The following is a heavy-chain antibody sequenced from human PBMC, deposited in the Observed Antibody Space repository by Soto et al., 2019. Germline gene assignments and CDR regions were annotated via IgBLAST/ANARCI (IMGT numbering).Heavy chain of an antibody. CDR2: IYYSGST. CDR3: ARGLAYYYGSGSYYNYYYYYMDV. Sequence: SETVSLTCTVSGGSISSYYWSWIRQPPGKGLEWIGYIYYSGSTNYNPSLRSRVTISVDTSKNQFSLKLSSVTAADTAVYYCARGLAYYYGSGSYYNYYYYYMDVWGKGTTVTVSS. J-gene: IGHJ6*03. V-gene: IGHV4-59*01. D-gene: IGHD3-10*01. CDR1: GGSISSYY.